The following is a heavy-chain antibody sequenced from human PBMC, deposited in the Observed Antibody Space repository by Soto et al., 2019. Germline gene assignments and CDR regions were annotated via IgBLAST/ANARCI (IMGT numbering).Heavy chain of an antibody. CDR2: IKPGNGNT. CDR3: VRDVGGYCSGDVWCQANSFGP. V-gene: IGHV1-3*01. J-gene: IGHJ5*02. CDR1: GFPFISYA. D-gene: IGHD2-15*01. Sequence: GASVKVSCKASGFPFISYAMHWVRQAPGQRLEWMGWIKPGNGNTKYSENFQGRVTITSDTSASTVFLELSSLRSEDSALYYCVRDVGGYCSGDVWCQANSFGPWGQARRVTVAS.